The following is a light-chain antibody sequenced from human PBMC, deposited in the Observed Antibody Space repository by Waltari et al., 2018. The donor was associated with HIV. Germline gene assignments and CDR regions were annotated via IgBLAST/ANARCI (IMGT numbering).Light chain of an antibody. CDR2: GAS. Sequence: EGVFTPSPDTPSFSHGERATLSCRASQSVNSNYLAGYRQIPGQAPRLLIYGASTRATGIPDRFRGGGSETDFTLTINRLEAGDSAVYYCQQYGRTFGQGTKVEL. V-gene: IGKV3-20*01. CDR1: QSVNSNY. CDR3: QQYGRT. J-gene: IGKJ1*01.